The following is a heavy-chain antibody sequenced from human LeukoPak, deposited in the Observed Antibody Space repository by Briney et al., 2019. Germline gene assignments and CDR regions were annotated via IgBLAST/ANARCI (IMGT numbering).Heavy chain of an antibody. J-gene: IGHJ5*02. CDR1: GFTFSSSA. CDR3: AAERYSDSCCWFDP. CDR2: IGVGSGST. D-gene: IGHD6-13*01. Sequence: ASVKVSCKASGFTFSSSAVQWVRQARGQHLEWIGWIGVGSGSTSYAQEFQERVTITRDMSTTTAYLERSSLRPEDTAVYYCAAERYSDSCCWFDPWGQGTLVTVSS. V-gene: IGHV1-58*01.